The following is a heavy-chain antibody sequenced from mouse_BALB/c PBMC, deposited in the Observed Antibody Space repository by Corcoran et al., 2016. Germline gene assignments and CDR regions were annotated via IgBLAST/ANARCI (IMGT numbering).Heavy chain of an antibody. CDR3: ARSEYGYHFDY. CDR1: GYTFTDYY. D-gene: IGHD2-2*01. CDR2: IYPGSGNT. J-gene: IGHJ2*01. Sequence: QIQLQQSGPELVKPGASVKISCKASGYTFTDYYINWVKQKPGQGLEWIGWIYPGSGNTKYNEKFKGKATLTVDTSSSTAYMQLSSLTSEDTAVYFCARSEYGYHFDYWGQGTTLTVSS. V-gene: IGHV1-84*02.